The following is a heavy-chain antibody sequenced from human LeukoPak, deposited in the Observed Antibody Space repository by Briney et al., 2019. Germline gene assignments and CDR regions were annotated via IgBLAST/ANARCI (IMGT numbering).Heavy chain of an antibody. CDR3: ASEYSYGLGAFDI. D-gene: IGHD5-18*01. J-gene: IGHJ3*02. CDR2: INPSGGST. V-gene: IGHV1-46*01. CDR1: GYTLTSYY. Sequence: ASVKVSCKASGYTLTSYYMHWVRQAPGQGLEWMGIINPSGGSTSYAQKFQGRVTMTRDTSTSTVYMELSSLRSEDTAVYYCASEYSYGLGAFDIWGQGTMVTVSS.